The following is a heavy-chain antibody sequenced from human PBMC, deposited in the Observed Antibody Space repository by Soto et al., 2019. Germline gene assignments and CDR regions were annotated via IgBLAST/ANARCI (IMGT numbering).Heavy chain of an antibody. V-gene: IGHV5-51*03. Sequence: EVRLVQSGTEVKKPGESLKISCQASGYSFINFWVGWVRQMPGKGLEWMGIVAPIDSDTRYSPSFQGQVTISVDRSINTVYLQWSSLKASDTAIYYCAILDTMVRAVTLDHWGQGTLVTVSS. D-gene: IGHD3-10*01. CDR1: GYSFINFW. CDR2: VAPIDSDT. CDR3: AILDTMVRAVTLDH. J-gene: IGHJ4*02.